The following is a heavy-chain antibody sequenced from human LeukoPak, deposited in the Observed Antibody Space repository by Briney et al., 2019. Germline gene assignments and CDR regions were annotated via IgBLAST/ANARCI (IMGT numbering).Heavy chain of an antibody. CDR1: GFTVSSYS. V-gene: IGHV3-23*01. CDR2: ISGSGGRT. D-gene: IGHD2-2*01. Sequence: GGSLRLSCAASGFTVSSYSMSWVRQAPGKGREWVSGISGSGGRTDYADCVKGRFTISRDNCKNKLYLQMNTLRVEDTAVYYCAKDPGYQVVYCFDYWGQGTLVTVSS. CDR3: AKDPGYQVVYCFDY. J-gene: IGHJ4*02.